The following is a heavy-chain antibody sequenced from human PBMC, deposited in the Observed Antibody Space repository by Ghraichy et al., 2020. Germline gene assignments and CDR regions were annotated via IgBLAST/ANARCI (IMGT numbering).Heavy chain of an antibody. CDR1: GGSVRSFY. Sequence: TLSLTCTVSGGSVRSFYWSWIRQPPGRGLEWIAYIYHTGSTNCNPSLKSRVSISLDTSKNQISLNLTSVTAADTALYYCARGLRSSSSQGTTFDSWGQGTLVTVSS. CDR2: IYHTGST. D-gene: IGHD6-6*01. J-gene: IGHJ4*02. V-gene: IGHV4-59*02. CDR3: ARGLRSSSSQGTTFDS.